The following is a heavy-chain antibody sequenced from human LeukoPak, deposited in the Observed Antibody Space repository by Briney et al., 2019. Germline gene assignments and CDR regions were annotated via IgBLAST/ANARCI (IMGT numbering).Heavy chain of an antibody. CDR1: GFTFSDYY. CDR2: ISSSGSTI. J-gene: IGHJ6*02. CDR3: ARGLNEWELLYYYYGMDV. D-gene: IGHD1-26*01. V-gene: IGHV3-11*01. Sequence: GGSLRLSCAASGFTFSDYYMSWIRQAPGKGLEWVSYISSSGSTIYYADSVKGRFTISRDNAKNSLYLQMNSLRAEDTAVYYCARGLNEWELLYYYYGMDVWGQGTTVTVSS.